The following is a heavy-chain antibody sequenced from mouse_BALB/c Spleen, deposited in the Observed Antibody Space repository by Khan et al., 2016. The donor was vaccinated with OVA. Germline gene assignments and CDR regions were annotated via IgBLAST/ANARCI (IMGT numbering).Heavy chain of an antibody. CDR3: ARTARIKY. Sequence: EVQLQESGPGLVKPSQSLSLTCTVTGYSITSGYGWNWIRQFPGNKLEWMGYISYSGSTNYNPFLKRRIFITRDTSKHLFFLQLNSVTTEDTATYYCARTARIKYWGQGTTLTVSS. J-gene: IGHJ2*01. V-gene: IGHV3-2*02. CDR1: GYSITSGYG. D-gene: IGHD1-2*01. CDR2: ISYSGST.